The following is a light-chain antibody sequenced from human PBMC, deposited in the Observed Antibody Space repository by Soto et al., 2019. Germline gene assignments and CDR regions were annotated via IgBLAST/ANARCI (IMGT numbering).Light chain of an antibody. J-gene: IGKJ1*01. CDR3: LQIYNFPST. CDR2: APS. CDR1: QGIGND. V-gene: IGKV1-6*01. Sequence: AIQLTQSPSSLSASVGDRVTISCRASQGIGNDLAWYQQKPGKPPSPLIFAPSNLQSGAPPRFSASGSGTDSPPPTTRLHPEDFPTYSCLQIYNFPSTFGQGTKV.